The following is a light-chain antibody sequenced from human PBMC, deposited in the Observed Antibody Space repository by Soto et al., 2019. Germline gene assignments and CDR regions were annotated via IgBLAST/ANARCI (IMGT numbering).Light chain of an antibody. Sequence: EILMTQSPATLSVSPGERATLSCRASQSVSHNLAWYQKKPGQAPRLLFYGASKRATGIPARFRGSGSGTDFTLTITSLQSEDFAVYYCQQSNNCPYTFGQATKLEIK. CDR1: QSVSHN. J-gene: IGKJ2*01. CDR3: QQSNNCPYT. V-gene: IGKV3-15*01. CDR2: GAS.